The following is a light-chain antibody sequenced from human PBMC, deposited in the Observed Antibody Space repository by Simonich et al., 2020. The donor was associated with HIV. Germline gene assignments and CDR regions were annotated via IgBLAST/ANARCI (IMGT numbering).Light chain of an antibody. CDR2: GAY. CDR3: QQRNNWPLFT. CDR1: QSLNSN. V-gene: IGKV3-11*01. J-gene: IGKJ3*01. Sequence: EIVITQSPATLSVSPGERATRSCRASQSLNSNLACYQQKPGQTPRLLIYGAYDRATGIPARFSGSGSGTDFTLTVSSLEPEDFAVYYCQQRNNWPLFTFGPGTKVDIK.